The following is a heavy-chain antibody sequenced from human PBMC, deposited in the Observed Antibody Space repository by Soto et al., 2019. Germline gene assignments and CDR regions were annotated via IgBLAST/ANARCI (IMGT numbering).Heavy chain of an antibody. CDR1: GGSISSGDYY. CDR3: ARDPMVLDEHYFDY. CDR2: IYYSGST. D-gene: IGHD1-1*01. Sequence: SETLSLTSTVSGGSISSGDYYWSWIRQPPGKGLEWIGYIYYSGSTYYNPSLKSRVTISVDTSKNQFPLKLSSVTAADTAVYYCARDPMVLDEHYFDYWGQGTLVTVSS. V-gene: IGHV4-30-4*01. J-gene: IGHJ4*02.